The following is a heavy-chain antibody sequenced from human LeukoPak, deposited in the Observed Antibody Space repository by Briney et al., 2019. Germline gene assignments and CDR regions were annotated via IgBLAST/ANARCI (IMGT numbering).Heavy chain of an antibody. CDR3: AKDLEYCSGGSCHSYYLDY. D-gene: IGHD2-15*01. CDR1: GFTFSSYA. J-gene: IGHJ4*02. Sequence: GGSLRLSCAASGFTFSSYAMSWVRQAPGKGLEWVSGISHSGARTYYADSVKGRFTISRDNSKSTLYLQMNSLRAEDTAVYYCAKDLEYCSGGSCHSYYLDYWGQGTLVTVSS. V-gene: IGHV3-23*01. CDR2: ISHSGART.